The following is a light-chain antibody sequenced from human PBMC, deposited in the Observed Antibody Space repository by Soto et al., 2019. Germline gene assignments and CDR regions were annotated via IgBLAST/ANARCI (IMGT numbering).Light chain of an antibody. Sequence: QSALTQPASVSGSPGQSITISCTGTSSDVGDYDYVSWYRQRPGKAPKLMIYDVSNRPSGVSNRFSGSKSGNTASLTISGLQAEDEADYYCNSYTSSSTVVFGGGTKVTVL. CDR3: NSYTSSSTVV. CDR2: DVS. CDR1: SSDVGDYDY. V-gene: IGLV2-14*01. J-gene: IGLJ2*01.